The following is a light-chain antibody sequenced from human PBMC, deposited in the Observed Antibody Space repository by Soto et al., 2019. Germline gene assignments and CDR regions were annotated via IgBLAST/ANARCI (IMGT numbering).Light chain of an antibody. CDR2: GVS. V-gene: IGKV3-20*01. J-gene: IGKJ5*01. Sequence: SPSQLTLSPGERATLSCRACLRITNNFLAWYQQKPGQAPRLLIDGVSSRATGVPDRFSGSGSGTDFTLTISSLEPEDFAVYYCQQNDSSPTTFGQGTRLEIK. CDR3: QQNDSSPTT. CDR1: LRITNNF.